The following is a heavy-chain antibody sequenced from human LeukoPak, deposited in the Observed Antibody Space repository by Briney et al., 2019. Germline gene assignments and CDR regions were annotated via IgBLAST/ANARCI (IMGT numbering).Heavy chain of an antibody. CDR1: QFTFSNYA. CDR2: ISGSGGST. V-gene: IGHV3-23*01. J-gene: IGHJ4*02. CDR3: AKGSGSYPFDY. D-gene: IGHD1-26*01. Sequence: GGSLRLSCAASQFTFSNYAMSWVRQAPGKGLEWVSAISGSGGSTYYADSVKGRFTISRDNSKNTLYLQMNSLRAEDTAVYYCAKGSGSYPFDYWGQGTLVTVSS.